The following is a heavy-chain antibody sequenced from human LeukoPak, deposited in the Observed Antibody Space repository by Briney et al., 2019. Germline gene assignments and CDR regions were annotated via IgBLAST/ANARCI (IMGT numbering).Heavy chain of an antibody. Sequence: GGSLRLSCATSGFTFNNYNMNGVRQAPGRALEWVSSITSSGTYIFYADSVKGRFTISRDNAKNALDLQMNSLRPEATAVYYCARDPYSGNYGNYYYYYMDVWGKGTTVTISS. CDR1: GFTFNNYN. D-gene: IGHD1-26*01. V-gene: IGHV3-21*01. J-gene: IGHJ6*03. CDR2: ITSSGTYI. CDR3: ARDPYSGNYGNYYYYYMDV.